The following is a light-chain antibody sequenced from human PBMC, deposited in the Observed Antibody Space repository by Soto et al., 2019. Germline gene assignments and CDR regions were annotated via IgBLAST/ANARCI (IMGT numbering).Light chain of an antibody. CDR1: SSDVAVYNY. Sequence: QPVLTQPASVSGSPGQSITISCTGTSSDVAVYNYVSWFQQHPGKAPKLIIFGVNNRPSGVSDRFSGSKSGNTASLTISGLQPEDEADYYCTSFTTTNTWVFGGGTKLTVL. CDR2: GVN. CDR3: TSFTTTNTWV. J-gene: IGLJ3*02. V-gene: IGLV2-14*01.